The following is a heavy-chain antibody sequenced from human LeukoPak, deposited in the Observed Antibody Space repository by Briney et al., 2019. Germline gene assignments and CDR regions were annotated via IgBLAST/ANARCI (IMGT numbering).Heavy chain of an antibody. Sequence: GESLKISFKGSGYSFTSYWIGWVRQMPGKGLEWMGIIYPGDSDTRYSPSFQGQVTISADKSISTAYLQWSSLKASDTAMYYRARQGYSSGWYYGYWGQGTLVTVSS. CDR2: IYPGDSDT. J-gene: IGHJ4*02. CDR3: ARQGYSSGWYYGY. V-gene: IGHV5-51*01. D-gene: IGHD6-19*01. CDR1: GYSFTSYW.